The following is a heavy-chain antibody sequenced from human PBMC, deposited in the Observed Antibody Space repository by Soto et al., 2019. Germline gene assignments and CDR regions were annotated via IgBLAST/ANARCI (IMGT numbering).Heavy chain of an antibody. CDR2: ISSNGVGT. D-gene: IGHD6-6*01. J-gene: IGHJ6*03. CDR3: ARRARPDFYYMDV. CDR1: GCTHSGYA. V-gene: IGHV3-64*01. Sequence: EVQLAESGGGLAQPGGSLRLSCVASGCTHSGYAMDWVRQAPGKGLEYVSGISSNGVGTYYANSVQGRFTISRDNSKNTVYLQMGSLRPEDMAVYYCARRARPDFYYMDVWGKGTTVSVSS.